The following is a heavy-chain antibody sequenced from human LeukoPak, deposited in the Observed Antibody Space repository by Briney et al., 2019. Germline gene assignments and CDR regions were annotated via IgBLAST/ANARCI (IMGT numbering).Heavy chain of an antibody. CDR1: GGSISSYY. Sequence: SETLSLTCTVSGGSISSYYWSWTRQPPGKGLEWIGYIYYSGSTSYNPSLKSRVTISVDTSKNQFSLKLSSVTAADTAVYYCARGPRFDGWGQGTLVTVSS. CDR3: ARGPRFDG. V-gene: IGHV4-59*12. CDR2: IYYSGST. J-gene: IGHJ5*02.